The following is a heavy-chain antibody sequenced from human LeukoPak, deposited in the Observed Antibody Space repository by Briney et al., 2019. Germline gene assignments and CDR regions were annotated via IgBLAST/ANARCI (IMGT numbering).Heavy chain of an antibody. Sequence: SETLSLTCTVSGGSISSYYWSWIRQPAGKGLEWIGRIYTSGSTNYNPSLKSRVTMSVDTSKNQFSLKLSSVTAADTAVYYCVRGRGYDFWSGSKDYYGMDVWGQGTTVTVSS. CDR1: GGSISSYY. D-gene: IGHD3-3*01. CDR2: IYTSGST. CDR3: VRGRGYDFWSGSKDYYGMDV. J-gene: IGHJ6*02. V-gene: IGHV4-4*07.